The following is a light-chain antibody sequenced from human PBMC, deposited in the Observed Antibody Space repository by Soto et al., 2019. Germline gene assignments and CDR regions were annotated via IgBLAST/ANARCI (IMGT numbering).Light chain of an antibody. CDR3: NQYHDGPYT. V-gene: IGKV3-15*01. CDR1: QSVSSH. Sequence: EIVVTLSPATLSVSKRERATLSCMASQSVSSHVAWYQQIPGQSPRLLIYGASTRATGIPVRFSGSESGTEFTLTISSLQSEDFAVYYCNQYHDGPYTFGQGTKVDIK. CDR2: GAS. J-gene: IGKJ2*01.